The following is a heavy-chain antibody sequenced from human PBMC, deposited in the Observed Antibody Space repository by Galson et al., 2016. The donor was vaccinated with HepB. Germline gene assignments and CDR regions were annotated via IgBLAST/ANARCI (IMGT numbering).Heavy chain of an antibody. J-gene: IGHJ3*01. Sequence: QSGAEVKKPGESLKISCKGSGYIFTSYWIGWVRQMPGKGLEWMGLIYPGDSETRYSPSFQGRVTISADKSTSTAYRQWSSLTASDTAIYYCARHLWGSGSFDVWGQGTMLSVSS. V-gene: IGHV5-51*01. D-gene: IGHD2-15*01. CDR2: IYPGDSET. CDR3: ARHLWGSGSFDV. CDR1: GYIFTSYW.